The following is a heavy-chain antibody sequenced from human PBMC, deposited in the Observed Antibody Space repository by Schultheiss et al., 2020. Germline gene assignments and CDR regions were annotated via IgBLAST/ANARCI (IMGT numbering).Heavy chain of an antibody. CDR2: INPNSGGT. CDR3: ARGKLSPWGSGNTYYYYGMDV. V-gene: IGHV1-2*04. D-gene: IGHD3-16*01. CDR1: GYTFTGYY. Sequence: ASVKVSCKASGYTFTGYYMHWVRQAPGQGLEWMGWINPNSGGTNYAQKFQGWVTMTRDTSISTAYMELSRLRSDDTAVYYCARGKLSPWGSGNTYYYYGMDVWGKVTTVTVSS. J-gene: IGHJ6*04.